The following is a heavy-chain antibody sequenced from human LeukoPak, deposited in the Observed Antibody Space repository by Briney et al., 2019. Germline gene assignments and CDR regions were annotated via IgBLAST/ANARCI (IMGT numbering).Heavy chain of an antibody. CDR1: GYTFTSYY. V-gene: IGHV1-46*01. Sequence: GASVKVSCKAPGYTFTSYYMHWVRQAPGQGLEWMGIINPSGGSTSYAQKFQGRVTMTRDMSTSTVYMELSSLRSEDTAVYYCARVGYCSSTSCPGFGYWGQGTLVTVSS. CDR3: ARVGYCSSTSCPGFGY. CDR2: INPSGGST. D-gene: IGHD2-2*01. J-gene: IGHJ4*02.